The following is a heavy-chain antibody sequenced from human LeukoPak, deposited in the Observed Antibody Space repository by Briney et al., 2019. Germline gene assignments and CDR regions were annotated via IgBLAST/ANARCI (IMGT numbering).Heavy chain of an antibody. CDR2: ISAYNGNT. Sequence: GASVKVSCKASGYTFTSYGISWVRQAPGQGLEWMGWISAYNGNTNYAQKLQGRVTMTTDTSTSTAYMELRSLRSDDTAVYYCARDAYYYDSSGYYYRAFDIWGQGTMVTVSS. V-gene: IGHV1-18*01. CDR1: GYTFTSYG. J-gene: IGHJ3*02. D-gene: IGHD3-22*01. CDR3: ARDAYYYDSSGYYYRAFDI.